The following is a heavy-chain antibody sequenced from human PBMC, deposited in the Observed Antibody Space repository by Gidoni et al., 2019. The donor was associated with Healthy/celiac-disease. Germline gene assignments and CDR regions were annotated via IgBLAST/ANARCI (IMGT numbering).Heavy chain of an antibody. V-gene: IGHV1-2*02. CDR3: ARGVATAMVCYYYYGMDV. CDR1: GCTFHDNY. J-gene: IGHJ6*02. D-gene: IGHD5-18*01. CDR2: LTPTSGGT. Sequence: QVQRVQTRAEGQKPGASVKVYCKTSGCTFHDNYRHWVRQSPGQGLEWMGWLTPTSGGTSSAQKSQGGVTMTRDTSISTAYRELRRLSSDDTAGSFCARGVATAMVCYYYYGMDVWGQGTTVTVS.